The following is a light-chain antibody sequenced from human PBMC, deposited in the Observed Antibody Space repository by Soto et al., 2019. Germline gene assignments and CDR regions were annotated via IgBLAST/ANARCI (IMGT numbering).Light chain of an antibody. Sequence: EIVLTQFPDTLSLSPGERATLSCRASQSVTSSSLAWYQHKRGQAPRLLIHGASSRATGIPDRFSGSGSGTDFTLTISRLEPEDFAVYYCQQYSSSPRTFGQGTKVEFK. CDR1: QSVTSSS. CDR2: GAS. V-gene: IGKV3-20*01. J-gene: IGKJ1*01. CDR3: QQYSSSPRT.